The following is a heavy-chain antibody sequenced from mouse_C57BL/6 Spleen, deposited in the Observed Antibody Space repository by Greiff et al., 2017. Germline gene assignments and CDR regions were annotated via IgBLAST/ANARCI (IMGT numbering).Heavy chain of an antibody. J-gene: IGHJ2*01. CDR1: GFTFSDYG. D-gene: IGHD1-1*01. CDR3: ARWGGSSFDY. V-gene: IGHV5-17*01. CDR2: ISSGSSTI. Sequence: DVHLVESGGGLVKPGGSLKLSCAASGFTFSDYGMHWVRQAPEKGLEWVAYISSGSSTIYYADTVKGRFTISRDNAKNTLFLQMTSLRSEDTAMYYCARWGGSSFDYWGQGTTLTVSS.